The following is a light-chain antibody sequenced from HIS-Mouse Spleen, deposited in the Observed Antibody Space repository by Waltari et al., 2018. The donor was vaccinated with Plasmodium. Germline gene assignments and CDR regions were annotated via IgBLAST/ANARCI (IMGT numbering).Light chain of an antibody. CDR3: QQYDNLPPLFT. Sequence: DIQMTQSTSYLSASVGDRVTITCKASQDISNYLNWYQQKPGKAPKLLIYYASNLETGVPSRFSGSGSGTDFTFTISSLQPEDIATYYCQQYDNLPPLFTFGPGTKVDIK. CDR1: QDISNY. V-gene: IGKV1-33*01. J-gene: IGKJ3*01. CDR2: YAS.